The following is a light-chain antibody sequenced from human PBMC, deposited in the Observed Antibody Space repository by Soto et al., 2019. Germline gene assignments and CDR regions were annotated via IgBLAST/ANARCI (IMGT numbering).Light chain of an antibody. CDR1: QSISSY. J-gene: IGKJ4*01. V-gene: IGKV1-39*01. Sequence: DIQMTQSPSSLYASVGDRVTITCRASQSISSYLNWYQQKPGKAPKVLIYAASSLQSGVPSRFSGIGSGTDFTLSISSLQPEDFATYYCQQSYSGPLTFGGGTKVEIK. CDR2: AAS. CDR3: QQSYSGPLT.